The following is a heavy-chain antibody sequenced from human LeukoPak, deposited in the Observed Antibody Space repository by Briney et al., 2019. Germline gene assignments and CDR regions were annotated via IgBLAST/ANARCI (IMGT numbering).Heavy chain of an antibody. CDR1: GGSISSYY. Sequence: PSETLSLTCTVSGGSISSYYWSWLRQPPGKGLEWIGYIYYSGSTNYNPSLKSRVTISVDTSKNQFSLKLSSVTAADTAVYYCARVGLLWFGAGFDPWGQGTLVTVSS. D-gene: IGHD3-10*01. CDR2: IYYSGST. CDR3: ARVGLLWFGAGFDP. V-gene: IGHV4-59*01. J-gene: IGHJ5*02.